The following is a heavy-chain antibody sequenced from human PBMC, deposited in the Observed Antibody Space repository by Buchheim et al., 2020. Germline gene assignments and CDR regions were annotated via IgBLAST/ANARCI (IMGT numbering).Heavy chain of an antibody. D-gene: IGHD6-19*01. V-gene: IGHV3-30*18. J-gene: IGHJ4*02. CDR2: ISNDGSDK. Sequence: QVQLVESGGGVVQPGGSLRLSCAASGFTFSIYGMVWVRQAPGQGLEWVAVISNDGSDKYYADSVKGRFTISRANSKNTLSLQMNSLRAEDTAVYYCAKSHSSDWYSFDYWGQGTL. CDR1: GFTFSIYG. CDR3: AKSHSSDWYSFDY.